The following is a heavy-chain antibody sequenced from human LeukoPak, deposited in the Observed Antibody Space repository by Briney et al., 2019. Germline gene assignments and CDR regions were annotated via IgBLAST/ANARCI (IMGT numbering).Heavy chain of an antibody. Sequence: PSETLSLTRAVYVGSFSGYYWSWIRQPPGKGLEWIGEINHSGSTNYNPSLKSRVTISVDTSKNQFSLKLSSVTAADAAVYYCARDPMIAPYYFDFWGKGTLVTVSS. CDR3: ARDPMIAPYYFDF. V-gene: IGHV4-34*01. CDR1: VGSFSGYY. CDR2: INHSGST. J-gene: IGHJ4*02. D-gene: IGHD2-21*01.